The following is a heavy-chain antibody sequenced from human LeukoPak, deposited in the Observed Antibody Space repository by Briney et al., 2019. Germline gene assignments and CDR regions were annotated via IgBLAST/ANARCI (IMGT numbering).Heavy chain of an antibody. CDR3: ARRVAAAGTSERPKNWFDP. D-gene: IGHD6-13*01. V-gene: IGHV1-46*01. CDR2: INPSGGST. J-gene: IGHJ5*02. Sequence: ASVKVSCKASGYTFTSYYMHWVRQAPGQGLEWMGIINPSGGSTSYAQKFQGRVTMTRDTSTSTVYMELSSLRSEDTAVYYCARRVAAAGTSERPKNWFDPWGQGTLVTVSS. CDR1: GYTFTSYY.